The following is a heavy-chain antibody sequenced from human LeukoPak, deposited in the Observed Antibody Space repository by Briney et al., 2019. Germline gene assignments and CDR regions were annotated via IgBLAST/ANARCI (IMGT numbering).Heavy chain of an antibody. CDR1: GFTFSSYA. J-gene: IGHJ4*02. CDR3: AKDFTISPIVH. D-gene: IGHD3-3*01. Sequence: GGSLRLSCAASGFTFSSYAMSWVRQAPGKGLEWVSAISGSGGSTYYADSAKGRFTISRDNSKNTLYLQMSSLRAEDTAVYYCAKDFTISPIVHWGQGTLVTVSS. CDR2: ISGSGGST. V-gene: IGHV3-23*01.